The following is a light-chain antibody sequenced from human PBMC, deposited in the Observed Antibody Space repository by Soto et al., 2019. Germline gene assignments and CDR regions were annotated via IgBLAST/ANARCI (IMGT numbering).Light chain of an antibody. J-gene: IGKJ4*01. CDR2: DAS. CDR1: QSVSSS. CDR3: HQRSNWPLT. V-gene: IGKV3-11*01. Sequence: EIVLTQSPVTLSLSPGERATLSCRASQSVSSSLAWDQQKPGQALRLLIYDASSRASGIPARFSGTGSGTDFTLPISSLEPEDFAVYYCHQRSNWPLTFGGGTKVEIK.